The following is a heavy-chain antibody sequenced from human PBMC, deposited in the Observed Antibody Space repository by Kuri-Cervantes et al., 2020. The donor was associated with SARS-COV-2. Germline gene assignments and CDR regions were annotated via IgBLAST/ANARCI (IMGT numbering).Heavy chain of an antibody. CDR2: INHSGST. V-gene: IGHV4-34*01. Sequence: SQTLSLTCAVYGGSFSGYYWSWIRQPPGKGLEWIGEINHSGSTNYNPSLKSRVTISVDTSKNQFSLKLSSVTAADTAVYYCARGPTPRSQNYYGMDVWGQGTTVTVSS. CDR1: GGSFSGYY. J-gene: IGHJ6*02. CDR3: ARGPTPRSQNYYGMDV.